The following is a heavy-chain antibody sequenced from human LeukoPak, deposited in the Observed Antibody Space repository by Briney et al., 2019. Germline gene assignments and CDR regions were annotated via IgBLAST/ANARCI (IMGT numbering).Heavy chain of an antibody. CDR2: INPSGGST. Sequence: GASVKVSCKASGYTFTSYYMHWVRQAPGQGLEWMGIINPSGGSTSYAQKFQGRVTMTRDTSTSTVYMELSSLRSEDTAVYYRARGYTESPYYYDSSGYYFDYWGQGTLVTVSS. V-gene: IGHV1-46*01. CDR1: GYTFTSYY. D-gene: IGHD3-22*01. J-gene: IGHJ4*02. CDR3: ARGYTESPYYYDSSGYYFDY.